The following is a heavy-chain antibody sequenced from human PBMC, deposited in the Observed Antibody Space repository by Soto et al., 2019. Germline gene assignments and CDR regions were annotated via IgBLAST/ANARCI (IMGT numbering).Heavy chain of an antibody. CDR3: ARETSDSFLDY. Sequence: SETLSLTCTVSGDSFSGYYWSWIRQPAGKGLEWIGRVYTNGNTDYNPSLTSRVSVSVDTSKNQFSLKLRFATAADTAVYYCARETSDSFLDYWGQGTLVTVSS. CDR1: GDSFSGYY. CDR2: VYTNGNT. J-gene: IGHJ4*02. D-gene: IGHD2-21*02. V-gene: IGHV4-4*07.